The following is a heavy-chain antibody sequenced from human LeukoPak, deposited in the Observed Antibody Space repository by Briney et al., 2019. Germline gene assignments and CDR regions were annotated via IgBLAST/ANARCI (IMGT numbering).Heavy chain of an antibody. D-gene: IGHD3-3*01. V-gene: IGHV4-31*03. J-gene: IGHJ6*02. Sequence: PSQTLSLTCTVSGGSISSGDYYWSWIRRHPGKGLEWIGYIYYSGSTFYNPSLKSRVTISVDTSKNQFSLKLSSVTAADTAVYYCARGYDFWSGSSYGMDVWGQGTTATVSS. CDR2: IYYSGST. CDR3: ARGYDFWSGSSYGMDV. CDR1: GGSISSGDYY.